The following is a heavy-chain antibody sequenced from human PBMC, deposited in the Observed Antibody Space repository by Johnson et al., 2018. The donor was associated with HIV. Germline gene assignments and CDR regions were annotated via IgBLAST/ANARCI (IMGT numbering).Heavy chain of an antibody. J-gene: IGHJ3*02. CDR3: ARSVSLVRGALDI. Sequence: VQLVESGGGLVQPGGSLTLSCAASGFTFGTYWMSWVRQAPGKGLEWVTNIKEDGSEKYSVDSVRGRFTISRDKAKNALYLQMNSLRVDDTAVYYCARSVSLVRGALDIWGQGTMVTVSS. CDR1: GFTFGTYW. D-gene: IGHD2/OR15-2a*01. CDR2: IKEDGSEK. V-gene: IGHV3-7*05.